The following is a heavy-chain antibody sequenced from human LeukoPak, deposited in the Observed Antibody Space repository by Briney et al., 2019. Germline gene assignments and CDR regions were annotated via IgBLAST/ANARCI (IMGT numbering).Heavy chain of an antibody. CDR1: GFTFSSYS. V-gene: IGHV3-21*01. J-gene: IGHJ4*02. Sequence: GGSLRLSCAASGFTFSSYSMNWVRQAPGTGLEWVSSISSSSSYIYYADSVKGRFTISRDNAKNSLYLQMNSLRAEDTAVYYCATGYCTNGVCSLDYWGQGTLVTVSS. CDR3: ATGYCTNGVCSLDY. CDR2: ISSSSSYI. D-gene: IGHD2-8*01.